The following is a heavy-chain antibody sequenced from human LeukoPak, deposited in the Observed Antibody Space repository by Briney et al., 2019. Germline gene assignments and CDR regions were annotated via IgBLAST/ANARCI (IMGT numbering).Heavy chain of an antibody. CDR3: ARGWYSSGWYSGEFFDY. CDR1: GGSISSGDYY. CDR2: IYYSGST. V-gene: IGHV4-30-4*08. Sequence: SETLSLTCTVSGGSISSGDYYWSWIRQPPGKGLEWIGYIYYSGSTYYNPSLKSRVTISVDTSKNQFPLKLSSVTAADTAVYYCARGWYSSGWYSGEFFDYWGQGTLVTVSS. J-gene: IGHJ4*02. D-gene: IGHD6-19*01.